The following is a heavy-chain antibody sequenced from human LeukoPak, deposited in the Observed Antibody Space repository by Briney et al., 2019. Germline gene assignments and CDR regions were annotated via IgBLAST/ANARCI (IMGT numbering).Heavy chain of an antibody. J-gene: IGHJ4*02. CDR3: ARSRDGYNPLSY. Sequence: KAGGSLRLSCAASGFTFSSYSMNWVRQAPGKGLEWVSSISSSSSYIYYADSVKGRFTISRDNAKNSLYLQMNSLRAEDTAVYYCARSRDGYNPLSYWGQGTLVTVSS. CDR2: ISSSSSYI. CDR1: GFTFSSYS. D-gene: IGHD5-24*01. V-gene: IGHV3-21*01.